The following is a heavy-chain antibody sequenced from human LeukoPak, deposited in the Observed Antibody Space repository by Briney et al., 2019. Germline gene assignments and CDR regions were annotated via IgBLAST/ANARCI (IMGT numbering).Heavy chain of an antibody. V-gene: IGHV3-21*01. CDR3: ASDSIAAAALDY. CDR2: ISSSSSYI. Sequence: GGSLRLSCAASGFTFSCYSMNWVRQAPGKGLEWVSSISSSSSYIYYADSVKGRFTISRDNAKNSLYLQMNSLRAEDTAVYYCASDSIAAAALDYWGQGTLVTVSS. J-gene: IGHJ4*02. CDR1: GFTFSCYS. D-gene: IGHD6-13*01.